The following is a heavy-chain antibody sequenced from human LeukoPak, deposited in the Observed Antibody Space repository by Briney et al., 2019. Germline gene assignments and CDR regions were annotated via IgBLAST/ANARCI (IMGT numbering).Heavy chain of an antibody. Sequence: SETLSLTCAVYGGSFSGYYWSWIRQPPGKGLERIAYISDIGSINYNPSLKSRVTISLDTSKNQFSLKLSSVTAADTAVYYCARDFDYWGQGTLVTVSS. V-gene: IGHV4-59*12. J-gene: IGHJ4*02. CDR1: GGSFSGYY. CDR3: ARDFDY. CDR2: ISDIGSI.